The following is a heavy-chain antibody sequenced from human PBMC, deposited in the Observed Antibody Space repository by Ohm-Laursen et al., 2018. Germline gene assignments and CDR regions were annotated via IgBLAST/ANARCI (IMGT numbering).Heavy chain of an antibody. D-gene: IGHD3-22*01. CDR2: IRSKAYGGTT. J-gene: IGHJ4*02. Sequence: SLRLSCAASGFTFSSYAMSWVRRAPGKGLEWVGFIRSKAYGGTTEYAASVKDRFTISRDDSKNIAYLQMNSLKTEDTAVYYCLYDSSGYNYYFDFWGQGTLVTVSS. V-gene: IGHV3-49*04. CDR3: LYDSSGYNYYFDF. CDR1: GFTFSSYA.